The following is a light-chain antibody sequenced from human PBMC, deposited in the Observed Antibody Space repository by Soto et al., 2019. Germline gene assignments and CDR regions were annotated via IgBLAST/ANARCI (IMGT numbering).Light chain of an antibody. CDR1: SSDIGAGYD. CDR2: ANS. Sequence: QSVLTQPASVSGAPGQRVTISCTGSSSDIGAGYDVHWYQQLPGTAPKLLIYANSNRPSGVPDRFSGSKSATSASLAITGLQAEDEADYYCQSYDSSLIGYVFGTGTKLTVL. J-gene: IGLJ1*01. V-gene: IGLV1-40*01. CDR3: QSYDSSLIGYV.